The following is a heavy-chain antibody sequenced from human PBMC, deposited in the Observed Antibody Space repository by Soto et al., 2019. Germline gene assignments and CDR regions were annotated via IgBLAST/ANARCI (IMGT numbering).Heavy chain of an antibody. J-gene: IGHJ6*02. V-gene: IGHV3-49*05. D-gene: IGHD6-13*01. Sequence: EVQVVESGGSLVNPGRSLRLSCTTSGFTFSDYAISWCRQAPGKGLEWVGVIRSKAYGVTTDYAASVKGRFAISRDDSKSSAYLQTNSVTTEDTAVYFCAKYPYTSRYSFFGMDVWGHGTTVTVSS. CDR1: GFTFSDYA. CDR3: AKYPYTSRYSFFGMDV. CDR2: IRSKAYGVTT.